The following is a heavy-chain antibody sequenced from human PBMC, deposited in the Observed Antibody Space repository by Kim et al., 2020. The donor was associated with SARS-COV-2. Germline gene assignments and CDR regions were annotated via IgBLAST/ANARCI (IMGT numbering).Heavy chain of an antibody. J-gene: IGHJ5*02. CDR3: ARVGSSWYGGQGNWFDP. V-gene: IGHV3-53*01. D-gene: IGHD6-13*01. Sequence: GKGRFTISRDNSKNTLYLQMNSLRAEDTAVYYCARVGSSWYGGQGNWFDPWGQGTLVTVSS.